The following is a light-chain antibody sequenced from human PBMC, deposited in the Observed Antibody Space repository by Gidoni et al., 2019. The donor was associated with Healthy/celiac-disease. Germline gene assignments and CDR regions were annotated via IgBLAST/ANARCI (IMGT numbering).Light chain of an antibody. J-gene: IGLJ2*01. CDR2: EDN. Sequence: NFMLTQPHSVSESSGKTVTIACTRGRGSIASNYVQWYQQRPGSAPTTVIYEDNQRPSGVPDRFSGSIDSSSNSASLNISGLKTEDEADYYCQSYDSSNHVVFGGGTKLTVL. V-gene: IGLV6-57*03. CDR3: QSYDSSNHVV. CDR1: RGSIASNY.